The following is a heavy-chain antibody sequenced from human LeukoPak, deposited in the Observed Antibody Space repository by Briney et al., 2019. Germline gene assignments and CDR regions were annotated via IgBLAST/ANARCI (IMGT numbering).Heavy chain of an antibody. CDR1: GTTLSNYG. V-gene: IGHV3-23*01. J-gene: IGHJ4*02. CDR3: AKRGVVIRVILVGFHKEAYYFDS. CDR2: ISDSGGRT. D-gene: IGHD3-22*01. Sequence: GGSLRLSCAVSGTTLSNYGMSWVRQAPGKGLEWVAGISDSGGRTKYADSVKGRFTISRDNYKNRLYLQMNSLRAEDTAVYFCAKRGVVIRVILVGFHKEAYYFDSWGQGALVTVSS.